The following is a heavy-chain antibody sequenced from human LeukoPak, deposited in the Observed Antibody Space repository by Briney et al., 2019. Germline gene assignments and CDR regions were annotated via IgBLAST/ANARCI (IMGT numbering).Heavy chain of an antibody. CDR2: VDPEDGET. Sequence: GASVKVSCKASGYTFTDYYMHWVQQAPGKGLEWMGRVDPEDGETIYAEKFQGRVTITADTSTDTAYMELSSLRSEDTAVYYCARDLSGGSGWYFYWFDPWGQGTLVTVSS. V-gene: IGHV1-69-2*01. J-gene: IGHJ5*02. CDR1: GYTFTDYY. CDR3: ARDLSGGSGWYFYWFDP. D-gene: IGHD6-19*01.